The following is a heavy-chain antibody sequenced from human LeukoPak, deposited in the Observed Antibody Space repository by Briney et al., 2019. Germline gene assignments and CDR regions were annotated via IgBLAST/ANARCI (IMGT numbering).Heavy chain of an antibody. J-gene: IGHJ4*02. V-gene: IGHV3-48*03. Sequence: PGGSLRLSCAASGFTFSSYEMNWVRQAPGTGLEWVSYISSSGSTIYYADSVKGRFTISRDNAKNSLYLQMNSLSAEDTAVYYCAREAATTFDYWGQGTLVTVSS. CDR3: AREAATTFDY. CDR2: ISSSGSTI. CDR1: GFTFSSYE. D-gene: IGHD6-13*01.